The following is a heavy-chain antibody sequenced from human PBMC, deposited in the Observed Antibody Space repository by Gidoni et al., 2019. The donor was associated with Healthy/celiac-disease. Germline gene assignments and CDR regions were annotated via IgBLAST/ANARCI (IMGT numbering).Heavy chain of an antibody. CDR1: GFTFSSYS. CDR2: ISSSSSTI. CDR3: ASRDGYNPDY. J-gene: IGHJ4*02. V-gene: IGHV3-48*01. Sequence: EVQLVESGGGLVQPGGPLRLSCAASGFTFSSYSMNWVRQAPGKGLEWVSYISSSSSTIYYADSVKGRFTISRDNAKNSLYLQMNSLRAEDTAVYYCASRDGYNPDYWGQGTLVTVSS. D-gene: IGHD5-12*01.